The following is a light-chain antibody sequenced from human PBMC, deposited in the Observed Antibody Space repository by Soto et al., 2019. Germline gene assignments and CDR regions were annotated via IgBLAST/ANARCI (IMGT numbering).Light chain of an antibody. J-gene: IGKJ3*01. CDR1: QSVSTY. CDR2: DAS. CDR3: QQRSSWPDVT. Sequence: EIVLTQSPATLSLSPGERATLSCRASQSVSTYLAWYQQKLGQPPRLLIYDASHRATGIPGRFSGSGSGTDFTLTVSSLEPEDFAVYYCQQRSSWPDVTFGPGTKVDIK. V-gene: IGKV3-11*01.